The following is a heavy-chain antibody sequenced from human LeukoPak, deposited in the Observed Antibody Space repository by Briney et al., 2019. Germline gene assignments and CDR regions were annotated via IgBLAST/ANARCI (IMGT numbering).Heavy chain of an antibody. V-gene: IGHV4-59*12. CDR1: GGSISSYY. Sequence: SETLSLTCTVSGGSISSYYWSWIRQPPGKGLEWIGYIYYTGNNNYNPSLKSRVTMSVDTSKSQFSLKLSSVTAADTAVYYCAREFYCSGGICYDYWGQGTLVTVSS. J-gene: IGHJ4*02. CDR2: IYYTGNN. D-gene: IGHD2-15*01. CDR3: AREFYCSGGICYDY.